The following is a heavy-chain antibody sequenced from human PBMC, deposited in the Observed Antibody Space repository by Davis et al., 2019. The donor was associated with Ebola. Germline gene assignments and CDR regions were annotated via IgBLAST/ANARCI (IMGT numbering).Heavy chain of an antibody. CDR3: ARVVTMIVVT. CDR2: ISYDGSNK. CDR1: GFTFSSYS. D-gene: IGHD3-22*01. J-gene: IGHJ4*02. V-gene: IGHV3-30*03. Sequence: GGSLRLSCAASGFTFSSYSMNWARQAPGKGLEWVAVISYDGSNKYYADSVKGRFTISRDNSKNTLYLQMNSLRAEDTAVYYCARVVTMIVVTWGQGTLVTVSS.